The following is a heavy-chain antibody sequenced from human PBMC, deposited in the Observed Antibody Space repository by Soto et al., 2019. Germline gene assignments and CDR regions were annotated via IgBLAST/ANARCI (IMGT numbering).Heavy chain of an antibody. V-gene: IGHV3-23*01. Sequence: EVHLLESGGGFVQPGGSLRLSCAGSGFTFINYAMNWVRQAPGKGLEWVSSISGGGDAAFFPDSVRGRFTISRDNSKNTVTLQMNSLGVDDTAVYYCARKILGSTSRPNYWYFDLWGRGTLVTVSS. CDR1: GFTFINYA. CDR3: ARKILGSTSRPNYWYFDL. D-gene: IGHD2-2*01. CDR2: ISGGGDAA. J-gene: IGHJ2*01.